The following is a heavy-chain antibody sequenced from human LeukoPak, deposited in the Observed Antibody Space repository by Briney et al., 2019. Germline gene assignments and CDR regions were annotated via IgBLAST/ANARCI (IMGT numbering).Heavy chain of an antibody. V-gene: IGHV3-7*01. Sequence: GVSLRLSCAASGLTFSSYWMSWVRQAPGKGLEWVAHIKQDGSEKYYVDSVKGRFTISRDNAKNSLYLQMNSLRAEDTAVYYCASEGNYSLSFDPWGQGTLVTVSS. CDR3: ASEGNYSLSFDP. D-gene: IGHD1-7*01. J-gene: IGHJ5*02. CDR2: IKQDGSEK. CDR1: GLTFSSYW.